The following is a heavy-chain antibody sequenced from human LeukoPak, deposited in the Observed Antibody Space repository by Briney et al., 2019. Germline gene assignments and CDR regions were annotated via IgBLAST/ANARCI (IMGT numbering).Heavy chain of an antibody. Sequence: GGSLRLSCAASAFIFSGYWMSWVRQAPGKGLEWVAFIRPDGSEKYYVDSVKGRFTISRDNAKNSLYLQMNSLRAEDTAVYYCARESRGPGSYWGQGALVTVSS. CDR3: ARESRGPGSY. V-gene: IGHV3-7*01. D-gene: IGHD1-14*01. J-gene: IGHJ4*02. CDR1: AFIFSGYW. CDR2: IRPDGSEK.